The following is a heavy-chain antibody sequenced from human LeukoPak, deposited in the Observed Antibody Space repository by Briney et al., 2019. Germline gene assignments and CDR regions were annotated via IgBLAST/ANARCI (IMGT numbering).Heavy chain of an antibody. CDR1: GGSISSGGYS. CDR3: ARAHDSSGYYPYYFDY. CDR2: IYHSGST. D-gene: IGHD3-22*01. J-gene: IGHJ4*02. Sequence: PSQTLSLTCAVSGGSISSGGYSWSWIRQPPGTGLEWIGYIYHSGSTYYNPSLKSRVTISVDRSKNQFSLKLSSVTAADTAVYYCARAHDSSGYYPYYFDYWGQGTLVTVSS. V-gene: IGHV4-30-2*01.